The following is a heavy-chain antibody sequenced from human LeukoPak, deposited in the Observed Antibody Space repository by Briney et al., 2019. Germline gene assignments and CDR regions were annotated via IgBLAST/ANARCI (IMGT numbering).Heavy chain of an antibody. D-gene: IGHD6-19*01. V-gene: IGHV3-23*01. J-gene: IGHJ4*02. Sequence: GGSLRLSCAASGFTFSSYAMSWVRQAPGKGLEWVSAISGSGGSTYYADSVKGQFTISRDNSKNTLYLQMNSLRAEDTAVYYCAKDSTPVYSSGWSFDYWGQGTLVTVSS. CDR2: ISGSGGST. CDR1: GFTFSSYA. CDR3: AKDSTPVYSSGWSFDY.